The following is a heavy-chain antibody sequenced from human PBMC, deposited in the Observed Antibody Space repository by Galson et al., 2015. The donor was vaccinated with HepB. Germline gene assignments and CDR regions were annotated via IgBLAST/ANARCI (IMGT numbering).Heavy chain of an antibody. D-gene: IGHD2-15*01. CDR3: TRFIAADHDAFDI. CDR1: GDSVSSNNAA. V-gene: IGHV6-1*01. Sequence: AISGDSVSSNNAAWNWIRQSPSRGLEWLGRTYYRSKWYNDYAVSVKSRITINPDTSKNQFSLQLNSVTPEDTAVYYCTRFIAADHDAFDIWGQGTMVTVSS. CDR2: TYYRSKWYN. J-gene: IGHJ3*02.